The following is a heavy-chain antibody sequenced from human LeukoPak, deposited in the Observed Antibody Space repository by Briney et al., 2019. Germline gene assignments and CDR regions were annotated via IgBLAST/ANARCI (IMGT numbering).Heavy chain of an antibody. D-gene: IGHD2-8*01. V-gene: IGHV4-59*08. CDR2: IYYSGST. CDR3: ARTTSNGSADY. J-gene: IGHJ4*02. Sequence: PSETLSLTCTVAGGSISSYYWSWIRQPPGKGLEWIGYIYYSGSTNYNPSLKSRVTISVDTSRNQFSLKVSSVTDADTALYFCARTTSNGSADYWGQGTQVTVSA. CDR1: GGSISSYY.